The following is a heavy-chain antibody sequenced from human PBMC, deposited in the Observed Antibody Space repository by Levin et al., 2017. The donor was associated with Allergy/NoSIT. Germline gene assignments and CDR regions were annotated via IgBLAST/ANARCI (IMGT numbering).Heavy chain of an antibody. CDR2: ISDRGGSI. D-gene: IGHD6-25*01. Sequence: LSLTCAASGFTFSSYAMTWVRQAPGKGLEWVSSISDRGGSIYYTDSVKGRFTISRDNSKNTLYLQMNSLRAEDTAVYYCATISGTFHYWGQGTLVTVSS. CDR3: ATISGTFHY. J-gene: IGHJ4*02. CDR1: GFTFSSYA. V-gene: IGHV3-23*01.